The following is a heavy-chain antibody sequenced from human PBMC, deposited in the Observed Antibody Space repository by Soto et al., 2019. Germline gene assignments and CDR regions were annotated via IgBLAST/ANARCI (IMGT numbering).Heavy chain of an antibody. CDR2: IWYDGSNK. Sequence: GGSLRLSCAASGFTFSSYGMHWVRQAPGKGLEWVAVIWYDGSNKYYADSVKGRFTISRDNSKNTLYLQMNSLRAEDTAVYYCAREYYDILTGYPDLLDYWGQGTLVTVSS. CDR1: GFTFSSYG. D-gene: IGHD3-9*01. CDR3: AREYYDILTGYPDLLDY. J-gene: IGHJ4*02. V-gene: IGHV3-33*01.